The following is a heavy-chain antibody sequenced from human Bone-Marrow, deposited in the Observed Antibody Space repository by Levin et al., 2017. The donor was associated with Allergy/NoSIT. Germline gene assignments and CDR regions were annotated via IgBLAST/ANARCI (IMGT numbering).Heavy chain of an antibody. CDR2: INFNSNTI. J-gene: IGHJ1*01. CDR3: AKVPSSFGGSYYFHH. CDR1: LFTFYDFS. V-gene: IGHV3-9*01. D-gene: IGHD3-16*01. Sequence: SLRLSCASSLFTFYDFSIHLFLQVPEKGLYWFSGINFNSNTIDYSDSVKGRFTISRDNAKNSLYLQMNSLRPEDTAFYYCAKVPSSFGGSYYFHHWGRGTLVTVSS.